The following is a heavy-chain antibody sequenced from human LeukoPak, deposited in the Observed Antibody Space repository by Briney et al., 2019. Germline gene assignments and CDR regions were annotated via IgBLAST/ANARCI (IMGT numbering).Heavy chain of an antibody. CDR1: GGYLRSYY. J-gene: IGHJ3*02. Sequence: PSETLSLTCTVSGGYLRSYYWSWIRQPPGKGLEWIGKIYYSGSTDYNPSLKSRVTISVDTSKNQFSLKLSFVTAADTAVYYCAGGYYDILTGTQVNAFDMWGQGTMVTVSS. D-gene: IGHD3-9*01. V-gene: IGHV4-59*01. CDR2: IYYSGST. CDR3: AGGYYDILTGTQVNAFDM.